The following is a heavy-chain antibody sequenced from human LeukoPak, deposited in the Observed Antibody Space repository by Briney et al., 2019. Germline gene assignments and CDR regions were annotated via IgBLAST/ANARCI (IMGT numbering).Heavy chain of an antibody. CDR3: ARGIAAAGDYYYYGMDV. CDR1: GGSISSSSYY. D-gene: IGHD6-13*01. Sequence: SETLSLTCTVSGGSISSSSYYWGWIRQPPGKGLEWIGSIYYSGSTNYNPSLKSRVTISVDTSKNQFSLKLSSVTAADTAVYYCARGIAAAGDYYYYGMDVWGQGTTVTVSS. V-gene: IGHV4-39*07. CDR2: IYYSGST. J-gene: IGHJ6*02.